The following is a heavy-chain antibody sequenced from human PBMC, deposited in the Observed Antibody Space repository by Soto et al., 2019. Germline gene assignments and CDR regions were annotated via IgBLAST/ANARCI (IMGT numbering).Heavy chain of an antibody. J-gene: IGHJ4*02. D-gene: IGHD3-3*02. CDR3: ASVEMATQAFFY. V-gene: IGHV1-69*01. Sequence: QVQLVQSGAEEKRPGSSVKVSCKASGGTFSSYAISWVQQAPGQGLEWMGGIIPIFGTANYAQKFQGRVTITADESMSTAYMELSRLRSEDTAVYYCASVEMATQAFFYWGQGTLVTVSS. CDR2: IIPIFGTA. CDR1: GGTFSSYA.